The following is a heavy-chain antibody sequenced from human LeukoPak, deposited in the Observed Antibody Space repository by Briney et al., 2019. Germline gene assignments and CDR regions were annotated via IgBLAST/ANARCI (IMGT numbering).Heavy chain of an antibody. D-gene: IGHD6-19*01. J-gene: IGHJ5*02. V-gene: IGHV1-46*02. CDR3: ARERPPRVAAHGGWFDP. CDR1: GGTFNSYA. Sequence: GASVKVSCKASGGTFNSYAISWVRQAPGQGLEWMGIINPSGGSTSYAQKFQGRVTMTRDMSTSTVYMELSSLRSEDTAVYYCARERPPRVAAHGGWFDPWGQGTLVTVSS. CDR2: INPSGGST.